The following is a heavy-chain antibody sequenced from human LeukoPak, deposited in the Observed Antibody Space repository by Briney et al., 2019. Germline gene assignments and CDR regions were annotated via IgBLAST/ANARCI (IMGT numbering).Heavy chain of an antibody. CDR2: IYHSGST. D-gene: IGHD2-2*01. V-gene: IGHV4-34*09. CDR3: ARDPGSSYPGYYGMDV. Sequence: LRLSCAASGFTFDDYGMSWVRQPPGKGLEWIGEIYHSGSTNYNPSLKSRVTISVDTSKNQFSLKLSSVTAADTAVYYCARDPGSSYPGYYGMDVWGQGTTVTVSS. J-gene: IGHJ6*02. CDR1: GFTFDDYG.